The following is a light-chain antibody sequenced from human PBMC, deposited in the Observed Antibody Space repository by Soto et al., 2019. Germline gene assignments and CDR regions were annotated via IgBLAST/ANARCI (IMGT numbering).Light chain of an antibody. V-gene: IGLV3-21*02. CDR2: DDT. CDR1: NIGSES. CDR3: QVWDSTSDHYF. Sequence: SYELTQPPSVSVAPGQTARITCGGNNIGSESVHWYQQKPGQAPVLVVYDDTDRPSGIPERFSGSNSGNTATLTISGVEAGDEADYYCQVWDSTSDHYFFGTGTKVTVL. J-gene: IGLJ1*01.